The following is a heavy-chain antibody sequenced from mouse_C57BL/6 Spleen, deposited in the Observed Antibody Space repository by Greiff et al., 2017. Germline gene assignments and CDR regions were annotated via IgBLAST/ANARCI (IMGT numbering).Heavy chain of an antibody. CDR3: ARSAEGYEGY. CDR1: GYTFTSYW. D-gene: IGHD2-2*01. V-gene: IGHV1-64*01. Sequence: QVQLQQSGAELVKPGASVKLSCKASGYTFTSYWMHWVKQRPGQGLEWIGMIHPNSGSTNYNEKFKSKATLTVDKSSSTAYMQLSSLTSEDAAVYYCARSAEGYEGYGGQGTTLTVSS. J-gene: IGHJ2*01. CDR2: IHPNSGST.